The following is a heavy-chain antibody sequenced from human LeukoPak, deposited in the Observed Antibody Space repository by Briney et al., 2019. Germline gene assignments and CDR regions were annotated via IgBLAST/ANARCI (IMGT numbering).Heavy chain of an antibody. Sequence: GGSLRLSCATSGFTFSGYAMNWVRQAPGKGLEWVSGISGSGITYYPNSVKGRFTISRDNSKSTLYLQMDSLRAEDTAVYYCAKGSGGSCYSGIDYWGQGTLVTVSS. J-gene: IGHJ4*02. D-gene: IGHD2-15*01. CDR2: ISGSGIT. CDR3: AKGSGGSCYSGIDY. V-gene: IGHV3-23*01. CDR1: GFTFSGYA.